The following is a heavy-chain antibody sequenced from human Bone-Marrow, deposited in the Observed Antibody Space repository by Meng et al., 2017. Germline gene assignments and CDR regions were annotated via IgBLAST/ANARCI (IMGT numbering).Heavy chain of an antibody. Sequence: LRLSCTVSGGSISSGGYYWSWIRQHPGKGLEWIGYIYYSGSTYYNPSLKSRVAISVDTSKNQFSLELSSVTAANAAVYYCARVDCGDSRDWYFDLWGHGTLVTVSS. J-gene: IGHJ2*01. CDR2: IYYSGST. CDR3: ARVDCGDSRDWYFDL. D-gene: IGHD4-17*01. CDR1: GGSISSGGYY. V-gene: IGHV4-31*03.